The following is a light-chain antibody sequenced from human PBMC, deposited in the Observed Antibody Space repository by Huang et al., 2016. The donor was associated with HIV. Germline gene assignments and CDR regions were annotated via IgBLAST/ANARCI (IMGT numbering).Light chain of an antibody. Sequence: EIVLTQSPVTLSLLPGDRATLSCRASQTVTNSLAWYQQKVGQAPRLLIYEASNRATGIPARFNGSGSGTDFTLTITSLEPEDVAVYYCQQRTDALPPTFGHGTKVQI. V-gene: IGKV3-11*01. J-gene: IGKJ1*01. CDR3: QQRTDALPPT. CDR2: EAS. CDR1: QTVTNS.